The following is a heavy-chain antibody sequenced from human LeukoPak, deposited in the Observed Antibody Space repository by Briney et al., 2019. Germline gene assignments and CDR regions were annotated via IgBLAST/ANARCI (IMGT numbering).Heavy chain of an antibody. V-gene: IGHV1-2*02. J-gene: IGHJ4*02. D-gene: IGHD6-13*01. CDR3: ARVRGSGKGSSWEY. CDR2: INPNSGGT. CDR1: GYTFTGYY. Sequence: ASVKVSCKASGYTFTGYYMHWLRQAPGQGLEWMGWINPNSGGTNYAQKFQGRVTMTRDTSISTAYMELSRLRSDDTAVYYCARVRGSGKGSSWEYWGQGTLVTVSS.